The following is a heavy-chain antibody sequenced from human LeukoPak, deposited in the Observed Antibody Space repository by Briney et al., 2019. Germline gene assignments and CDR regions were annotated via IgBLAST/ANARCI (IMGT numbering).Heavy chain of an antibody. Sequence: GGSLRLSCTAAELTLSAYWMHWVRQAPGKGLEWVATMRQDGSEKYYVDFVKGRFTISRDIAKNSLFQQMGSLRVEDTAIYYCTTMDGPWGQGTLVTVSP. V-gene: IGHV3-7*01. CDR2: MRQDGSEK. J-gene: IGHJ5*02. D-gene: IGHD2-2*03. CDR3: TTMDGP. CDR1: ELTLSAYW.